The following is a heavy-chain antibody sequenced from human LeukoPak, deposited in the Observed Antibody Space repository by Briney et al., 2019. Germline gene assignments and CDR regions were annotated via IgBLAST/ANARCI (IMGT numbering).Heavy chain of an antibody. Sequence: GASLKISCKGSGYSFTSYWIGWVRQMPGKGLEWMGIIYPGDSDTRYSPSFQGQVTISADKSISTAYLQWSSLKASDTAMYYCARRPRGYSGYDPPSHFDYWGQGTLVTVSS. D-gene: IGHD5-12*01. J-gene: IGHJ4*02. CDR2: IYPGDSDT. CDR3: ARRPRGYSGYDPPSHFDY. V-gene: IGHV5-51*01. CDR1: GYSFTSYW.